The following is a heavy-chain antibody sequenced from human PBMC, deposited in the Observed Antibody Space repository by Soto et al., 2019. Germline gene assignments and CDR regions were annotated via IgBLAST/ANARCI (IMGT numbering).Heavy chain of an antibody. CDR2: IIPILGIA. CDR3: ARADNMATVYCSSTSCYFDY. J-gene: IGHJ4*02. CDR1: GGTFSSYT. D-gene: IGHD2-2*01. V-gene: IGHV1-69*02. Sequence: ASVKVSCKASGGTFSSYTISWVRQAPGQGLEWMGRIIPILGIANYAQKFQGRVTITADKSTSTAYMELSSLRSEDTAVYYCARADNMATVYCSSTSCYFDYWGQGTLVTVSS.